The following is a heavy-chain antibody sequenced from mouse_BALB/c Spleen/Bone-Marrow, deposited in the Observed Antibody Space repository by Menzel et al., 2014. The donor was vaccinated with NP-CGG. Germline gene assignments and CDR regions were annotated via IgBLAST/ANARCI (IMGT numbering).Heavy chain of an antibody. CDR2: ISSGSSTX. V-gene: IGHV5-17*02. CDR3: ARWDWDYAMNY. J-gene: IGHJ4*01. D-gene: IGHD4-1*01. Sequence: EVMLVESGGGLVQPGGSRKLSCAASGFTFSSFGMRWVRQAPEKGLEWVAYISSGSSTXYYADTVKGRFTISRDNPKNTLFLQMTSLRSEDTAMYYCARWDWDYAMNYWGQGTSVTVSS. CDR1: GFTFSSFG.